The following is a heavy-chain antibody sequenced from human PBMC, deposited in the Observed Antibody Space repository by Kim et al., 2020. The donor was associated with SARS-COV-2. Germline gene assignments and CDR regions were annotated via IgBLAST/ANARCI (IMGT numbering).Heavy chain of an antibody. V-gene: IGHV4-61*01. J-gene: IGHJ4*02. CDR3: AGGSRVGATMGY. CDR1: GGSVSSCSYY. D-gene: IGHD1-26*01. CDR2: IYYSGST. Sequence: SETLSLTCTVSGGSVSSCSYYWSWIRQPPGKGLEWIGYIYYSGSTNYNPSLKSRITISVDTSKNQFSLKLSSVTAADTAVYYCAGGSRVGATMGYWGQGTLVTVSS.